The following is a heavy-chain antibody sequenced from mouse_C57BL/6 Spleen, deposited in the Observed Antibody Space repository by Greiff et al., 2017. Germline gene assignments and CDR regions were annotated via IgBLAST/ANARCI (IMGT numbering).Heavy chain of an antibody. Sequence: DVKLVESGGGLVQPGGSLSLSCAASGFTFTDYYMSWVRQPPGKALEWLGFIRNKANGYTTEYSASVKGRFTISRDNSHSIHYLQMNALRDEDRVTYYCARFRANWDCYCDVWGTGTTVTVSS. CDR3: ARFRANWDCYCDV. CDR2: IRNKANGYTT. V-gene: IGHV7-3*01. J-gene: IGHJ1*03. D-gene: IGHD4-1*01. CDR1: GFTFTDYY.